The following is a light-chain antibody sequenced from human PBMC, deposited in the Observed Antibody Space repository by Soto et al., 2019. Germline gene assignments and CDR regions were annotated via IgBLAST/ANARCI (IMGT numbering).Light chain of an antibody. V-gene: IGKV1-39*01. Sequence: DIQMTQSPSSLSASVGDRVTITCRASQSISGYLNWYQQKPGKAPKLLIYAASSLQSGVPSRFSGSGSGTDFTLTISSLQPEDFATYYCQQSYILPFTFGPGIKVDIK. J-gene: IGKJ3*01. CDR1: QSISGY. CDR3: QQSYILPFT. CDR2: AAS.